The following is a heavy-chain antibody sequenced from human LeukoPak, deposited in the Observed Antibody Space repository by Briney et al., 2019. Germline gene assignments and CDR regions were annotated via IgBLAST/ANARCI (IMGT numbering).Heavy chain of an antibody. CDR3: ARLYRYCSGGDCYPYYFDN. CDR2: IYPGDSDV. CDR1: GYSFTIYW. D-gene: IGHD2-15*01. J-gene: IGHJ4*02. Sequence: GESLQISCEGSGYSFTIYWIGWVRQMPGKGLDWMGIIYPGDSDVRYIPSFQGQVTISADKSINTAYPQWSSLKASDTAMYYCARLYRYCSGGDCYPYYFDNWGQGTLVTVSS. V-gene: IGHV5-51*01.